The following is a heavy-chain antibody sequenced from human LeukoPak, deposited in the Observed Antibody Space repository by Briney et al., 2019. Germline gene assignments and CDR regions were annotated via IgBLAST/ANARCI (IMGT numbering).Heavy chain of an antibody. J-gene: IGHJ4*02. CDR2: INWDGGRT. D-gene: IGHD3-22*01. V-gene: IGHV3-20*04. CDR1: GFTFDDYC. CDR3: ARVMYYYDSSGYSPGDMGY. Sequence: PGGSLRLSCAASGFTFDDYCMSWVRQAPGKGLEWVSGINWDGGRTGYADSVKGRFTISRDNAKNSLYLQMNSLRAEDTALYYCARVMYYYDSSGYSPGDMGYWGQGTLVTVSS.